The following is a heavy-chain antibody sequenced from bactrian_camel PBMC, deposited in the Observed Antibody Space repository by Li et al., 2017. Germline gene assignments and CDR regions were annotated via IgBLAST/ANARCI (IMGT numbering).Heavy chain of an antibody. D-gene: IGHD5*01. CDR3: AGGLGAYGDGDCNLNTAFGS. CDR1: RYTASISS. Sequence: VQLVESGGGSVQAGGSLRLSCAASRYTASISSMGWFRRAPGKNREGVASVNSDGITTYADSVKGRFTISRDSAKNIVTLQMDSLKPEDTAMYFCAGGLGAYGDGDCNLNTAFGSWGQGTQVTVS. J-gene: IGHJ6*01. V-gene: IGHV3S53*01. CDR2: VNSDGIT.